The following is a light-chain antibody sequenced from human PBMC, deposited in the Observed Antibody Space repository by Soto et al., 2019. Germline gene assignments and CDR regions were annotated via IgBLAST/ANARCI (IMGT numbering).Light chain of an antibody. CDR2: DAS. CDR1: QSVSSY. Sequence: EIVLTQFPATLSLSPGERATLSCRASQSVSSYLAWYQQKPGQAPRLLIYDASNRATGIPARFSGSGSGTDFTLTISSLEPEDFAVYYCQQRSNRVTFGQGTRLEIK. CDR3: QQRSNRVT. J-gene: IGKJ5*01. V-gene: IGKV3-11*01.